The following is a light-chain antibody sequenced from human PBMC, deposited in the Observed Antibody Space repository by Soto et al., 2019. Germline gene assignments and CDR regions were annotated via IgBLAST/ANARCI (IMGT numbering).Light chain of an antibody. V-gene: IGKV1-5*03. Sequence: EIQMTQSPSTLSASVGDRVTSTCTPSQSISNWLAWYQQKPGKAPKLLIYKASSLDSGVPSRFSGSGSGTEFTLTIRSLQPDDFATYYCQQYYTYSSLTFGGGTKVDIK. J-gene: IGKJ4*01. CDR1: QSISNW. CDR2: KAS. CDR3: QQYYTYSSLT.